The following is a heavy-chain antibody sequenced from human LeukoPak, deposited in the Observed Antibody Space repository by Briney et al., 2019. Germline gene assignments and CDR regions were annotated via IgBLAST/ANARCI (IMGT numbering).Heavy chain of an antibody. CDR3: ARSPDSGSYYGGDY. CDR2: ISYDGSNK. Sequence: HPGGSLRLSCAASGFTFSSYAMHWVRQAPGKGLEWAAVISYDGSNKYYADSVKGRFTISRDNSKNTLYLQMNSLRAEDTAVYYCARSPDSGSYYGGDYWGQGTLVTVSS. D-gene: IGHD1-26*01. J-gene: IGHJ4*02. CDR1: GFTFSSYA. V-gene: IGHV3-30-3*01.